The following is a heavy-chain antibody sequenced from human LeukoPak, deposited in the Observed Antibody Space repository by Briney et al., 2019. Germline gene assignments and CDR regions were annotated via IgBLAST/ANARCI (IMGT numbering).Heavy chain of an antibody. J-gene: IGHJ4*02. Sequence: SETLSLTCAVYGGSFSGYYWSWIRQPPGKGLEWIGEINHGGSTNYNPSLKSRVTISVDTSKNQFSLKLSSVTAANTAVDYCARTDYSGNSIWGQGTLVTVSS. CDR1: GGSFSGYY. D-gene: IGHD5-12*01. CDR2: INHGGST. V-gene: IGHV4-34*01. CDR3: ARTDYSGNSI.